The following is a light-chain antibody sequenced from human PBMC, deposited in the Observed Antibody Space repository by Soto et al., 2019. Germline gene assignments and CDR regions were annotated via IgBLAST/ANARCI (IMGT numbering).Light chain of an antibody. CDR2: AAS. Sequence: DIQMTQSPSSLSASVGDRVTITCRASQSISSYLNWYQQKPGEAPKILIYAASTLQSGVPSRFSGRGSGPDFSLTISSLQPEDFATYYCQQTFSAPVTFGQGKRLEIK. J-gene: IGKJ2*01. V-gene: IGKV1-39*01. CDR3: QQTFSAPVT. CDR1: QSISSY.